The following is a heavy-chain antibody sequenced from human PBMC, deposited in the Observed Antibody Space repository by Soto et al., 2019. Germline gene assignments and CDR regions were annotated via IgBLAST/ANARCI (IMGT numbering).Heavy chain of an antibody. CDR1: SDSISSSSYF. CDR2: FSYGGST. J-gene: IGHJ4*02. Sequence: SETLSLTCTVSSDSISSSSYFWGWVRQPPGKGLEWIASFSYGGSTYYNPSLKSRVTISVDTSKNQFSLKLTSVTASDTAVYYCAGSHTTFDFWGQGTLVTVSS. D-gene: IGHD1-1*01. V-gene: IGHV4-39*01. CDR3: AGSHTTFDF.